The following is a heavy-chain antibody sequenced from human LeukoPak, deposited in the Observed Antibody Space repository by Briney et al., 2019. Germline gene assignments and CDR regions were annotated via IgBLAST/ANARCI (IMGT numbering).Heavy chain of an antibody. D-gene: IGHD3-22*01. J-gene: IGHJ4*02. V-gene: IGHV3-48*03. CDR3: ARESDSGGYRFDY. CDR1: GFTFSNYE. Sequence: AGGSLRLSCAASGFTFSNYEMIWVRQAPGKGLEWLSYISSSGDRSLYADAVRGRATISRDNAKNSLYLQMNSLSTEDTAVYHCARESDSGGYRFDYWGQGSLVTVSS. CDR2: ISSSGDRS.